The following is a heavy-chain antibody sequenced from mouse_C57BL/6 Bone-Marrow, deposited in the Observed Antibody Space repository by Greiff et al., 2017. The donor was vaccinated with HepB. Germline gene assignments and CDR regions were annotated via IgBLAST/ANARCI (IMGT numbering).Heavy chain of an antibody. V-gene: IGHV5-6*01. D-gene: IGHD1-1*01. CDR2: ISSGGSYT. CDR3: ARWYYGSPFAD. Sequence: EVQRVESGGDLVKPGGSLKLSCAASGFTFSSYGMSWVRQTPDKRLEWVATISSGGSYTDYQDSVKGRFTISRDKARNTLYLQMSSLKSEDTAMYYCARWYYGSPFADWGQGTLVTVSA. J-gene: IGHJ3*01. CDR1: GFTFSSYG.